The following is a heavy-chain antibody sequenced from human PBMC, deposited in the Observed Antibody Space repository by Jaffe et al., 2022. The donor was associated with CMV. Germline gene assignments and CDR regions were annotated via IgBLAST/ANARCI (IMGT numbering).Heavy chain of an antibody. CDR3: ARWSVNSGWYE. J-gene: IGHJ4*02. Sequence: QVQLVQSGAEVKKPGVSVKVSCKASGHTFTGYYVHWVRQAPGQGFEWVGWINPNSGDTNYVQKFQGRVTMTRDTSISTAYMELSGLRSDDTAVYYCARWSVNSGWYEWGQGTLLTVSS. V-gene: IGHV1-2*02. D-gene: IGHD6-19*01. CDR1: GHTFTGYY. CDR2: INPNSGDT.